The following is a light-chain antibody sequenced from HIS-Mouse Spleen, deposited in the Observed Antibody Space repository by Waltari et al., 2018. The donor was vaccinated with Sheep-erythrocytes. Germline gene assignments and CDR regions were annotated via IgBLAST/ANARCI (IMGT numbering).Light chain of an antibody. CDR3: GTWDSSLSAGRV. CDR1: SSNLGNNY. CDR2: DNN. Sequence: QSVLTQPPSLSAAPAPKVTIPCPGSSSNLGNNYVSCYQQLPGTAPKLLIYDNNKRPSGIPDRFSGSKSGTSATLGITGLQTGDEADYYCGTWDSSLSAGRVFGGGTKLTVL. J-gene: IGLJ3*02. V-gene: IGLV1-51*01.